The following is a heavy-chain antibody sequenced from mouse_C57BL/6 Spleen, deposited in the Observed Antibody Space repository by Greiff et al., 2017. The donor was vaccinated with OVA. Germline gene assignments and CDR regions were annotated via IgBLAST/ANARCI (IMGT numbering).Heavy chain of an antibody. D-gene: IGHD1-1*01. V-gene: IGHV3-6*01. Sequence: ESGPGLVKPSQSLSLTRSVTGYSITSGYYWNWIRQFPGNKLEWMGYISYDGSNNYNPSLKNRISITRDTSKNQFFLKLNSVTTEDTATYYCAKELRYAMDYWGQGTSVTVSS. CDR3: AKELRYAMDY. CDR1: GYSITSGYY. CDR2: ISYDGSN. J-gene: IGHJ4*01.